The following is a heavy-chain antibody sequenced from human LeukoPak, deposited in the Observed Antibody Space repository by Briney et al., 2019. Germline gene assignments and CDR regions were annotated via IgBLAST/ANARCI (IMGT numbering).Heavy chain of an antibody. Sequence: GGSLRLSCAASGFTFSSYWMSWVRQAPGKGLEWVANIKQDGSEKYYVDSVKGRFTISRDNAKNSLYLQMNSLRAEDTAVYYCARDLITVRYSSSPYYYYYGMDVWGQGTTVTVSS. CDR3: ARDLITVRYSSSPYYYYYGMDV. CDR1: GFTFSSYW. CDR2: IKQDGSEK. V-gene: IGHV3-7*03. J-gene: IGHJ6*02. D-gene: IGHD6-6*01.